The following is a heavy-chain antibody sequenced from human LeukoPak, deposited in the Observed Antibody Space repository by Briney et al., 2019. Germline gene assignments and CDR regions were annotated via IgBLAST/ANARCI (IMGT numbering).Heavy chain of an antibody. CDR1: GFTFSSNW. V-gene: IGHV3-7*04. Sequence: GGSLRLSCAASGFTFSSNWMSWVRQAPGKGLEWVANIKQDGSEKYYVDSVKGRFTISRDNAKNSLYLQMNSLRAEDTAVYYCARGSSGWHPNWFDPWGQGTLVTVSS. D-gene: IGHD6-19*01. CDR3: ARGSSGWHPNWFDP. CDR2: IKQDGSEK. J-gene: IGHJ5*02.